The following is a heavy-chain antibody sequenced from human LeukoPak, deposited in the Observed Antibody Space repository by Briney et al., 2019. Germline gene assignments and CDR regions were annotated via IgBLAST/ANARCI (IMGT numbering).Heavy chain of an antibody. J-gene: IGHJ4*02. V-gene: IGHV4-59*01. CDR1: GGSISSYY. CDR2: IYYSGST. CDR3: ARVRSRDGYLYFDY. Sequence: SETLSLTCTVSGGSISSYYWSWIRQPPGKGLEWIGYIYYSGSTNYNPSLKSRVTISVDTSRNQFSLKLSSVTAADTAVYYCARVRSRDGYLYFDYWGQGTLVTVSS. D-gene: IGHD5-24*01.